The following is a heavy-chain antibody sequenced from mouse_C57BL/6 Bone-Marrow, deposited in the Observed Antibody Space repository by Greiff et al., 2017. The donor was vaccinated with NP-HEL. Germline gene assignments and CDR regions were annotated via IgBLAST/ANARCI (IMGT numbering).Heavy chain of an antibody. J-gene: IGHJ1*03. CDR1: GFNIKNTY. CDR3: ACITTVAYWYFDV. D-gene: IGHD1-1*01. Sequence: VQLKESVAELVRPGASVKLSCTASGFNIKNTYMHWVKQRPEQGLEWIGRIDPANGNTKYAPKFQGKATITADTSSNTAYLQLSSLTSEDTAIYYCACITTVAYWYFDVWGTGTTVTVSS. CDR2: IDPANGNT. V-gene: IGHV14-3*01.